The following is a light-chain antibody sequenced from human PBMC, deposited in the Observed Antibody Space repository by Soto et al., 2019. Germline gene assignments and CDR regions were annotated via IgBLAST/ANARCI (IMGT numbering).Light chain of an antibody. CDR3: AAWYDSLNGVV. J-gene: IGLJ2*01. Sequence: QSVLTQPPSASGTPGQRVTISCSGSSSNIGSKTVNWYQQLPGTAPKLLIYSNNQRPSGVPDRLSGSKSGTSASLAISGLQSEDEADYYCAAWYDSLNGVVFGGGTKLTVL. V-gene: IGLV1-44*01. CDR1: SSNIGSKT. CDR2: SNN.